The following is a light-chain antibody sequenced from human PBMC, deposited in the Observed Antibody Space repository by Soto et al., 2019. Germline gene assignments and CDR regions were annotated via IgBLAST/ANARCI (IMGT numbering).Light chain of an antibody. J-gene: IGKJ2*01. Sequence: DIQMTQSPSSLSASVGDRVTITCRASQSISSYLNWYQQKPGKAPKLLIYAASSLQSGVPSRFSGSGSGTDFTLTISSLQPEDFATYYCQQCYSTLPSNTFGQGTKLEIK. CDR3: QQCYSTLPSNT. CDR2: AAS. CDR1: QSISSY. V-gene: IGKV1-39*01.